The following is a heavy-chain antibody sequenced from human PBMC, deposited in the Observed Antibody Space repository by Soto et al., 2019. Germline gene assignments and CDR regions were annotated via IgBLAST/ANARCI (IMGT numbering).Heavy chain of an antibody. V-gene: IGHV2-5*01. Sequence: SGPTLVNPTQTLTLTCTFSGFSLSTSGVGVGWIRQPPGKALEWLALIYWNDDKRYSPSLKSRLTITKDTSKNQVVLTMTNMDPVDTATYYCAHSGSSSWSQGYYYYGMDVWGQGTTVTVSS. CDR2: IYWNDDK. CDR1: GFSLSTSGVG. D-gene: IGHD6-13*01. J-gene: IGHJ6*02. CDR3: AHSGSSSWSQGYYYYGMDV.